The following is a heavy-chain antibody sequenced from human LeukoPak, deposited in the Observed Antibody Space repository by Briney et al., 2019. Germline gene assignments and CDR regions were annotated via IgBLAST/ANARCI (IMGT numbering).Heavy chain of an antibody. CDR1: GYTLTELS. V-gene: IGHV1-24*01. CDR3: ATDLGALGLRYSDWLSLDY. J-gene: IGHJ4*02. Sequence: ASVKVSCKVSGYTLTELSMHWVRQAPGKGLEWMGGFDPEDGETIYAQKFQGRVTMTEDTSTDTAYMELSSLRSEDTAVYYCATDLGALGLRYSDWLSLDYWGQGTLVTVSS. CDR2: FDPEDGET. D-gene: IGHD3-9*01.